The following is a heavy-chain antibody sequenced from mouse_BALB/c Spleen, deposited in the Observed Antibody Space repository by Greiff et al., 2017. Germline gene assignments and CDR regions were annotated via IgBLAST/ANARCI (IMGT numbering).Heavy chain of an antibody. CDR2: ISSGSSTI. V-gene: IGHV5-17*02. CDR3: AGAYYDSIFAY. Sequence: DVKLVESGGGLVQPGGSRKLSCAASGFTFSSFGMHWVRQAPEKGLEWVAYISSGSSTIYYADTVKGRFTISRDNPKNTLFLQMTSLRSEDTAMYYCAGAYYDSIFAYWGQGTLVTVSA. CDR1: GFTFSSFG. D-gene: IGHD2-4*01. J-gene: IGHJ3*01.